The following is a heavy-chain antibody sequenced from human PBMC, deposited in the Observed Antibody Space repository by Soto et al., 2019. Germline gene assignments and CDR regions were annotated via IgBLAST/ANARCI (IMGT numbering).Heavy chain of an antibody. CDR1: GGSINYSY. CDR3: ARVNYGDYYYGMDV. Sequence: PSETLSLTCTVSGGSINYSYWTWIRQPPGKGLEWIGYISYTGSANYNASLKSRLTISVDTSKNQFSLKLSSVTAADTALYYCARVNYGDYYYGMDVWGQGXTVTVSS. D-gene: IGHD4-17*01. J-gene: IGHJ6*02. V-gene: IGHV4-59*01. CDR2: ISYTGSA.